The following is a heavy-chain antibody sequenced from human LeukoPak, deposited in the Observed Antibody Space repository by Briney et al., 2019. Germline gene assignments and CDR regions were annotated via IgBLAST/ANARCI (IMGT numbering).Heavy chain of an antibody. J-gene: IGHJ4*02. V-gene: IGHV3-21*01. CDR2: ISSSSSYI. D-gene: IGHD1-26*01. Sequence: GGSLRLSCAASGFTFSSYSMNWVRQAPGKGLEWVSSISSSSSYIYYADSVKGRFTISRDNAKNPLYLLMNSLRAEDTAVYYCARAGANYFNYWGQGTLVTVSS. CDR3: ARAGANYFNY. CDR1: GFTFSSYS.